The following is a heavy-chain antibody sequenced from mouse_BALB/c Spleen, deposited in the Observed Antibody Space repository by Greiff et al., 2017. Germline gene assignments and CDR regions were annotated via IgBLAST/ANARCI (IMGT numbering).Heavy chain of an antibody. CDR1: GFNIKDTY. CDR2: IDPANGNT. J-gene: IGHJ2*01. D-gene: IGHD2-4*01. Sequence: EVQLQQSGAELVKPGASVKLSCTASGFNIKDTYMHWVKQRPEQGLEWIGRIDPANGNTKYDPKFQGKATITADTSSNTAYLQLSSLTSEDTAVYYCARRDAYDYEGGFDYWGQGTTLTVSS. V-gene: IGHV14-3*02. CDR3: ARRDAYDYEGGFDY.